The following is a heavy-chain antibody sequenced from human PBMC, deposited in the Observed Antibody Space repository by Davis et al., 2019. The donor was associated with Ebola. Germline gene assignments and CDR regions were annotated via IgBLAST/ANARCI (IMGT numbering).Heavy chain of an antibody. CDR3: AHSLGRVTESAAFDL. V-gene: IGHV2-5*01. Sequence: SGPTLVKPTQTLTLTCTFSGFSLTTSGVGVAWIRQPPGKALEWLAVIYSNDDKRYSPSLKSRLVITKDKSKNQVVLTMTNVDPMGTATYYCAHSLGRVTESAAFDLWGRGTMVTVAS. CDR2: IYSNDDK. CDR1: GFSLTTSGVG. D-gene: IGHD2-21*02. J-gene: IGHJ3*01.